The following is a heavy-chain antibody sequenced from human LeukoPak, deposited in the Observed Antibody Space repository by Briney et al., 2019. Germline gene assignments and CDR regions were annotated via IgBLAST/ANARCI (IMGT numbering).Heavy chain of an antibody. CDR2: VVIILGIA. D-gene: IGHD2-21*02. CDR1: ACAFSSYT. V-gene: IGHV1-69*02. J-gene: IGHJ6*01. Sequence: SVKLSCTVSACAFSSYTISWVRQAPGQGLEWVGRVVIILGIANNEQKFHVRVPITAAKSTCTTTMELSRMRSEDTGVYYCARAGAVVTAIPYGMDVWGQGTTVTVSS. CDR3: ARAGAVVTAIPYGMDV.